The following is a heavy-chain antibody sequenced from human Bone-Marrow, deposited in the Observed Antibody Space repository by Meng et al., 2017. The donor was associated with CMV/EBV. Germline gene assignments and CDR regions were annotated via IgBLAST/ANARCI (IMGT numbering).Heavy chain of an antibody. CDR1: GGSISSYY. Sequence: GSLRLSCTVSGGSISSYYWSWIRQPPGKGLEWIGYIYYSGSTNYNPSLKSRVTISVDTSKNQFSLKLSSVTAADTAVYYCARDGLGGAPDYWGPGTLVTVSS. CDR3: ARDGLGGAPDY. D-gene: IGHD3-16*01. CDR2: IYYSGST. V-gene: IGHV4-59*01. J-gene: IGHJ4*02.